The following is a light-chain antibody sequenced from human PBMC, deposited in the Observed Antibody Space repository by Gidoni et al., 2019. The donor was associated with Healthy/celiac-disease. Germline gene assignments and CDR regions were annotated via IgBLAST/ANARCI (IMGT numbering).Light chain of an antibody. V-gene: IGLV2-14*03. J-gene: IGLJ3*02. CDR3: SSYTGSRTLV. CDR2: DVI. Sequence: QSALTQPASVSGSPGQSIIISCTGTSGDVGAYNYVSWYHHNPGKAPKLMIYDVINRPSGVSYRFSGSKSGSTASLTISGLQAEDEADYYCSSYTGSRTLVFGGGTKLTVL. CDR1: SGDVGAYNY.